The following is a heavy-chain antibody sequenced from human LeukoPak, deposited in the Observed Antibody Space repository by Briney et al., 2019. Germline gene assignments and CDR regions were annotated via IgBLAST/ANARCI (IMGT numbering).Heavy chain of an antibody. D-gene: IGHD3-10*01. V-gene: IGHV1-46*01. CDR3: ARDGVCYGSGSSYYYYGMDV. CDR1: AYTFTSYY. J-gene: IGHJ6*02. CDR2: INPSGGST. Sequence: ASVKVSCKASAYTFTSYYMHWVRQAPGQGLEWMGIINPSGGSTSYAQKFQGRVTMTRDTSTGTVYMELSSLRSEDTAVYYCARDGVCYGSGSSYYYYGMDVWGQGTTVTVSS.